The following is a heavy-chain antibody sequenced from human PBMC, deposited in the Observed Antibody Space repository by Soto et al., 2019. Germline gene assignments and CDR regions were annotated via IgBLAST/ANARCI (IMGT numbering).Heavy chain of an antibody. D-gene: IGHD2-15*01. CDR3: AKDRGESLSPYCSGGSCKNYYYYGMDV. Sequence: QAGGSLRLSCAASGFTFSSYGMHWVRQAPGKGLEWVAVISYDGSNKYYADSVKGRFTISRDNSKNTLYLQMNSLRAEDTAVYYCAKDRGESLSPYCSGGSCKNYYYYGMDVWGQGPTVTVSS. J-gene: IGHJ6*02. V-gene: IGHV3-30*18. CDR1: GFTFSSYG. CDR2: ISYDGSNK.